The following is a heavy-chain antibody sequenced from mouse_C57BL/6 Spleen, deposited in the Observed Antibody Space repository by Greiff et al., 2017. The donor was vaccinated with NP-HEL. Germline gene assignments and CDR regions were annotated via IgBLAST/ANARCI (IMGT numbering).Heavy chain of an antibody. CDR3: ARNYGSSFYWYFDV. Sequence: VQLQQPGAELVMPGASVKLSCKASGYTFTSYWMHWVKQRPGQGLEWIGEIDPSDSYTNYNQKFKGKSTLTVDKSSSTAYMQLSSLTSEDSAVYYCARNYGSSFYWYFDVWGTGTTVTVSS. D-gene: IGHD1-1*01. V-gene: IGHV1-69*01. J-gene: IGHJ1*03. CDR1: GYTFTSYW. CDR2: IDPSDSYT.